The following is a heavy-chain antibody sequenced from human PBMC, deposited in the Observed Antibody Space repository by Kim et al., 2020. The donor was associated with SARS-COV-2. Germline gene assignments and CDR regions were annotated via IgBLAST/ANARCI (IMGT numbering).Heavy chain of an antibody. CDR3: ARDPRRDGSNFFDY. CDR1: GYPFTNFE. D-gene: IGHD3-3*01. V-gene: IGHV1-3*01. CDR2: INAGNGNT. J-gene: IGHJ4*02. Sequence: ASVKVSCEASGYPFTNFEVHWVRQAPGQRLEWMGWINAGNGNTKYSPKFQGRVTINRDTSATTAYMELNSLRPEDTAVYYCARDPRRDGSNFFDYWGQGT.